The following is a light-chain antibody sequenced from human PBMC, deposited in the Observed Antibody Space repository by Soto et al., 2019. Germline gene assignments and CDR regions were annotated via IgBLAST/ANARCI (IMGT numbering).Light chain of an antibody. CDR3: QQYDSSNRYT. V-gene: IGKV3-20*01. J-gene: IGKJ2*01. CDR2: GAS. Sequence: EIVLTQSPDTLSLSPGERATLSCRASQSVSSTYLAWYQQKPGQAPRLLIYGASSRATGIPDRFSGSGSGTDFTLTISRLEPEDFAVYYCQQYDSSNRYTFGQGTKLEI. CDR1: QSVSSTY.